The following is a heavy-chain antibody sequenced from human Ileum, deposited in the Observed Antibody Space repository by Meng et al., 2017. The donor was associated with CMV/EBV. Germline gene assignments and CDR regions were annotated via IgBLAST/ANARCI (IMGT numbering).Heavy chain of an antibody. D-gene: IGHD2-2*01. CDR2: IYYSGST. J-gene: IGHJ6*03. CDR1: GGSISSYY. CDR3: ARTGLYCSSTSGPGVDG. Sequence: SETLSLTCTVSGGSISSYYWSWIRQPPGKGLEWIGYIYYSGSTNYNPSLKSRVTISVDTSKNQFSLKLSSVTAADTAVYYCARTGLYCSSTSGPGVDGGGKG. V-gene: IGHV4-59*01.